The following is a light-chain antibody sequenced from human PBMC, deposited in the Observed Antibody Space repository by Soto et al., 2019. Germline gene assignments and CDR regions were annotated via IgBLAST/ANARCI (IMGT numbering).Light chain of an antibody. CDR2: DAS. J-gene: IGKJ3*01. Sequence: EIVLTQSPATLSLSPGERATLSCRASQSVSSYLAWYQQKPGQAPRLLIYDASTRATGIPARFSGSGSGTDFTLTISRLEPEDFAVYYCQQRSNDVFTFGPGTKVDIK. V-gene: IGKV3-11*01. CDR3: QQRSNDVFT. CDR1: QSVSSY.